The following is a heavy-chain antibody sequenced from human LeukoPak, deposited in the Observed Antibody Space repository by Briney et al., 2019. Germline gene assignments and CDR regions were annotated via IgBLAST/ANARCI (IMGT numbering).Heavy chain of an antibody. V-gene: IGHV1-2*02. CDR2: INPNSGGT. CDR1: GYTFTGYY. CDR3: ARGSFYDPPRFDP. D-gene: IGHD5/OR15-5a*01. Sequence: ASVKVSCKASGYTFTGYYMHWVRQAPGQGLEWMGWINPNSGGTNYAQKFQGRVTMTRDTSISTAYMELSRLRSDDTAVYYCARGSFYDPPRFDPWGQGTLVTVSS. J-gene: IGHJ5*02.